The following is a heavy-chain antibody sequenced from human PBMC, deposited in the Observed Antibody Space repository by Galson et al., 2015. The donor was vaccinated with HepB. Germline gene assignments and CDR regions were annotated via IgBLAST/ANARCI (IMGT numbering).Heavy chain of an antibody. CDR2: IWYDGSNK. V-gene: IGHV3-33*01. CDR1: GFTFSSYG. J-gene: IGHJ3*02. D-gene: IGHD3-3*01. CDR3: ARDPVPLRFLEGLSFDI. Sequence: SLRLSCAASGFTFSSYGMHWVRQAPGKGLEWVAVIWYDGSNKYYADSVKGRFTISRDNSKNTLYLQMNSLRAEDTAVYYCARDPVPLRFLEGLSFDIWGQGTMVTVSS.